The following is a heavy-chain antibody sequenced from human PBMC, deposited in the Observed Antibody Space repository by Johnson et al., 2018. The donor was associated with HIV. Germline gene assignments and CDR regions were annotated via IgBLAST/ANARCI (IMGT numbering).Heavy chain of an antibody. CDR3: ARDKGRGAFDI. Sequence: QVQLVESGGGLVKAGGSLRLSCAASGFTFSDHYMTWIRQAPGKGLECISSISSSGRTTYYADSVKGRVTISRDNAKKSLYLQMNSLRAEDTAVYYCARDKGRGAFDIWGQGTMVTVS. J-gene: IGHJ3*02. CDR1: GFTFSDHY. V-gene: IGHV3-11*04. D-gene: IGHD3-10*01. CDR2: ISSSGRTT.